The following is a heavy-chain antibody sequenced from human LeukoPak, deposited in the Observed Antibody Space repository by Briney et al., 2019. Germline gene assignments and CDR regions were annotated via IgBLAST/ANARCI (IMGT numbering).Heavy chain of an antibody. CDR1: GGSISSDY. CDR3: AREDWLYDSSGYYPY. V-gene: IGHV4-59*01. Sequence: PSETLSLTCTVSGGSISSDYWSWIRQPPGKGLEWIGYIYYSGITNYNPSLKSRVTISVDTSKNQFSLKLSSVTAADTAVYYCAREDWLYDSSGYYPYWGQGTLVTVSS. D-gene: IGHD3-22*01. CDR2: IYYSGIT. J-gene: IGHJ4*02.